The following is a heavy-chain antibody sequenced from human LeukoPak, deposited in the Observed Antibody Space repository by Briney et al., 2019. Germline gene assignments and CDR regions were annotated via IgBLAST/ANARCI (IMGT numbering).Heavy chain of an antibody. CDR1: GDSVSSKSAA. Sequence: SQTLSLTCAISGDSVSSKSAAWNWIRQSPSRGLEWLGRTYYRSQWYNDYAVSLKSLISINPDTSKHSLSMQLSSVTPEETAVYYCARGAYGSGNYYYYYGMDVWAQGTTVTVSS. CDR2: TYYRSQWYN. V-gene: IGHV6-1*01. J-gene: IGHJ6*02. CDR3: ARGAYGSGNYYYYYGMDV. D-gene: IGHD3-10*01.